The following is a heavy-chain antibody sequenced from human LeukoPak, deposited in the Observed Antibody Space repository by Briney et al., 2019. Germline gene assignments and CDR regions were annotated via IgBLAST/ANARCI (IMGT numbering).Heavy chain of an antibody. CDR2: ISYDGSNK. CDR3: ARGAFGWYYFDY. Sequence: GRSLRLSCAASGFTFSSYAMHWVRQAPGKGLEWVAVISYDGSNKYYADSVKGRFTISRDNSKNTLYLQMNSLRAEDTAVYYCARGAFGWYYFDYWGQGTLVTFSS. CDR1: GFTFSSYA. J-gene: IGHJ4*02. V-gene: IGHV3-30-3*01. D-gene: IGHD6-19*01.